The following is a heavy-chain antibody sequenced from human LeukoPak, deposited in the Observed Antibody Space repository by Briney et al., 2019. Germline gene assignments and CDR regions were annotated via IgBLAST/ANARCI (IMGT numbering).Heavy chain of an antibody. V-gene: IGHV4-59*01. D-gene: IGHD5-24*01. CDR1: GGSISSYY. Sequence: SETLSLTCTVSGGSISSYYWSWIRQPPGKGLEWIGYIYYSGSTNYNPSLKSRVTISVDTSKNQFSLKLSSVTAADTAVYYCARAPEADGYNEGEFDYLGPGNPGHRLL. CDR3: ARAPEADGYNEGEFDY. J-gene: IGHJ4*02. CDR2: IYYSGST.